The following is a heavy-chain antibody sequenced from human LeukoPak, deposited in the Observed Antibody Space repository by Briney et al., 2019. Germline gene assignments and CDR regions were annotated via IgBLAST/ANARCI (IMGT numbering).Heavy chain of an antibody. CDR1: GFTFSTYG. CDR3: AKDLLRDRWFGES. CDR2: IRYDGSHK. Sequence: PGGSLRLSCAASGFTFSTYGMHWVREAPGEGRGRGAFIRYDGSHKYYADSVKGRFTISRDDAKYTLYLQMNSLRFEDTAVYYCAKDLLRDRWFGESWGQGTLVTVSS. D-gene: IGHD3-10*01. J-gene: IGHJ5*02. V-gene: IGHV3-30*02.